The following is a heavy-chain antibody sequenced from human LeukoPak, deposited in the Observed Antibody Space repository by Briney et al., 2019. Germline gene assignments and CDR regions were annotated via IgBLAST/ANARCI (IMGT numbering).Heavy chain of an antibody. J-gene: IGHJ3*02. D-gene: IGHD3-9*01. Sequence: SETLSLTCTVSGGSISSYYWSWIRQPPGKGLEWIGYISYSGSTNYNPSLKSRVTISIDTSKNQFSLKLRSVTAADTTIYYCARQGYDILTGYIDAFDIWGQGTMVTVSS. CDR1: GGSISSYY. V-gene: IGHV4-59*08. CDR3: ARQGYDILTGYIDAFDI. CDR2: ISYSGST.